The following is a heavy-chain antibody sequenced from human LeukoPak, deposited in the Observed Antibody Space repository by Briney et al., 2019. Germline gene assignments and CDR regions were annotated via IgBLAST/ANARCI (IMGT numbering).Heavy chain of an antibody. D-gene: IGHD3-10*01. CDR3: AREWNYYGSGIMDV. CDR1: GFTFSSYW. V-gene: IGHV3-7*01. J-gene: IGHJ6*04. CDR2: IKQDGGEK. Sequence: GGSLRLSCAASGFTFSSYWMSWVRQAPGKGLERVANIKQDGGEKYYVGSVKGRFTVSRDNAKNSLYLQMNSLRAEDTAVYYCAREWNYYGSGIMDVWGKGTTVTVSS.